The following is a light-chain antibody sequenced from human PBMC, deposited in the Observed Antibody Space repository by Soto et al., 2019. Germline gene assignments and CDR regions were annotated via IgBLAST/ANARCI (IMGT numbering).Light chain of an antibody. CDR3: QQYNSWWT. Sequence: DIQMTQSPSTLSASVGDRVTITRRASQSISSRLAWYQQKPGKAPKLLIYDASSLESGVPSRFSGSGSGTEFTLTISSLQPDDFATYYCQQYNSWWTFGQGTKV. CDR1: QSISSR. V-gene: IGKV1-5*01. CDR2: DAS. J-gene: IGKJ1*01.